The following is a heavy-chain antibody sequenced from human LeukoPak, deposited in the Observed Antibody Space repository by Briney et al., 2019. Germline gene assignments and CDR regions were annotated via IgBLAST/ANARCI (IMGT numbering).Heavy chain of an antibody. CDR3: ARLLVIHAFDI. CDR1: GYTFTSYD. J-gene: IGHJ3*02. V-gene: IGHV1-8*01. CDR2: MNPNSGNT. Sequence: GASVKVSCKASGYTFTSYDINWVRQATGQGLEWMGYMNPNSGNTGYAQKFQGRVTVTWDTSITTAYMEMSSLRSEDTAVYYCARLLVIHAFDIWGQGTMVTVSS. D-gene: IGHD3-9*01.